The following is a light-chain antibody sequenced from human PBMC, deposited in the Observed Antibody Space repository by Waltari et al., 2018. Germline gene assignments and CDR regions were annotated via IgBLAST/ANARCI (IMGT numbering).Light chain of an antibody. Sequence: QSALTQPRSVSGSPGQSVTISCTGASTNIGGYNYVSWYQQHPGKAPKLIIYDVTKRPSGVPDRFSGSKSGDTASLTISGLQAEDEADYYCCSYAGTLPFGTGTKVTVL. J-gene: IGLJ1*01. CDR2: DVT. CDR1: STNIGGYNY. CDR3: CSYAGTLP. V-gene: IGLV2-11*01.